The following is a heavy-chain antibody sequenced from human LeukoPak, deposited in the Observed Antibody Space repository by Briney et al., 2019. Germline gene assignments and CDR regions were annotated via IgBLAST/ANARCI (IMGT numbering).Heavy chain of an antibody. CDR1: GYSISSGYY. CDR3: ASISGYSYGDFDY. D-gene: IGHD5-18*01. J-gene: IGHJ4*02. Sequence: SETLSLTCTVSGYSISSGYYWGWIRQPPGKGLEWIGSIYHSGSTYYNPSLKSRVTISVDTSKNQFSLKLSSVTAADTAAYYCASISGYSYGDFDYWGQGTLVTVSS. V-gene: IGHV4-38-2*02. CDR2: IYHSGST.